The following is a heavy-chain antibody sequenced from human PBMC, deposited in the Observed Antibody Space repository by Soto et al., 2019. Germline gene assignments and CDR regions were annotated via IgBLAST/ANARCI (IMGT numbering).Heavy chain of an antibody. V-gene: IGHV1-69*01. Sequence: QVQLVQSGAEVQKPGSSVKVSCQSSGGTFISYAISWVRQAPGQGLEWMGGVIPMFGTANYAQKFQGRVTITADESTSTAYMELSSLRSEDTAVYYCARGGYYYDSSGYYFLDYWGQGTLVTVSS. CDR1: GGTFISYA. D-gene: IGHD3-22*01. J-gene: IGHJ4*02. CDR3: ARGGYYYDSSGYYFLDY. CDR2: VIPMFGTA.